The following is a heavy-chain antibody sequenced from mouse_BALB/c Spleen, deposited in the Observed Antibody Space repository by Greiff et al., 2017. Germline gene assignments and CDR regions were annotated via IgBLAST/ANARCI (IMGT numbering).Heavy chain of an antibody. D-gene: IGHD1-2*01. CDR1: GYTFTSYT. CDR3: AREPFITTPVYAMDY. J-gene: IGHJ4*01. V-gene: IGHV1-4*02. CDR2: INPSSGYT. Sequence: QVQLQQSAAELARPGASVKMSCKASGYTFTSYTMHWVKQRPGQGLEWIGYINPSSGYTEYNQKFKDKTTLTADKSSSTAYMQLSSLTSEDSAVYYCAREPFITTPVYAMDYWGQGTSVTVSS.